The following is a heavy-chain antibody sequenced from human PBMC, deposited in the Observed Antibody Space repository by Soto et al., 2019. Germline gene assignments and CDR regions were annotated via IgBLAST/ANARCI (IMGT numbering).Heavy chain of an antibody. CDR1: GFTFSSYG. Sequence: GGSLRLSCAASGFTFSSYGMHWVRQAPGKGLEWVAVISYDGSNKYYADSVKGRFTISRDNSKNTLYLQMNSLRAEDAAVYYCAKDTVGATNYFDYWGQGTLVTVSS. D-gene: IGHD1-26*01. CDR2: ISYDGSNK. J-gene: IGHJ4*02. CDR3: AKDTVGATNYFDY. V-gene: IGHV3-30*18.